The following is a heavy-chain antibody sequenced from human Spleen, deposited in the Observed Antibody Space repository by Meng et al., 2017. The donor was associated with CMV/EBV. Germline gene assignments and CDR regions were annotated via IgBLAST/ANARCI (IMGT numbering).Heavy chain of an antibody. J-gene: IGHJ5*02. CDR3: ARRTCSGGSCWFDP. CDR1: GFSLSTSGLG. Sequence: FSGFSLSTSGLGVGWIRQPPGKALEWLALIYWDDDKRYSPSLKSRLTITKDTSKNQVVLTMTNMDPVDTATYYCARRTCSGGSCWFDPWGQGTLVTVSS. CDR2: IYWDDDK. D-gene: IGHD2-15*01. V-gene: IGHV2-5*02.